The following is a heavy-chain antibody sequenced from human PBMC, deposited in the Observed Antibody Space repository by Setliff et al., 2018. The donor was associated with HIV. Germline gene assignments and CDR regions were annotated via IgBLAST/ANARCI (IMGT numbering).Heavy chain of an antibody. CDR2: IYYTGFA. CDR3: ARLGRAIDDGGSSLRLDF. J-gene: IGHJ4*02. D-gene: IGHD2-15*01. V-gene: IGHV4-39*02. CDR1: DDSMSSGSYF. Sequence: SETLSLTCSVSDDSMSSGSYFWGWIRQTPGKGLEWIGNIYYTGFAYYNPSLKSRVTISLDTSKTHFYLNLTSVTDADTATYFCARLGRAIDDGGSSLRLDFWGQGMLVTVSS.